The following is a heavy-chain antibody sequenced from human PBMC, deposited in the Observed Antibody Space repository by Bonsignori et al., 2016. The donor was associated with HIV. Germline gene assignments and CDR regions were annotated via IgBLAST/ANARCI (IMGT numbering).Heavy chain of an antibody. CDR3: ARDPGYYDSSGYYYVREAFDI. Sequence: WVRQAPGQGLEWMGWINPNSGGTNYAQKFQGRVTMTRDTSISTAYMELSRLRSDGTAVYYCARDPGYYDSSGYYYVREAFDIWGQGTMVTVSS. CDR2: INPNSGGT. J-gene: IGHJ3*02. D-gene: IGHD3-22*01. V-gene: IGHV1-2*02.